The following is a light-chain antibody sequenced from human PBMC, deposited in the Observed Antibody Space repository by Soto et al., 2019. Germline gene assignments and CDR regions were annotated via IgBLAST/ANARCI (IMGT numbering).Light chain of an antibody. CDR1: QSISNW. Sequence: DIQMTQSPSTLSASVGDKVTITCRASQSISNWLAWYQQKPGKAPKLLIYKASSLDSGVPSRFSGSGSGTEFTLTISSLQPDDFATYYCQQYNDYPWTFGQGTKVEIK. CDR3: QQYNDYPWT. J-gene: IGKJ1*01. CDR2: KAS. V-gene: IGKV1-5*03.